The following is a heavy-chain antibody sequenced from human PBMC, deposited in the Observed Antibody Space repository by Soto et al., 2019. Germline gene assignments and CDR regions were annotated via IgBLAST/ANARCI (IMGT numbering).Heavy chain of an antibody. V-gene: IGHV3-7*05. CDR2: INEDGSEK. CDR3: ATDTNHAVFDY. Sequence: VSQTPGKGLEWLANINEDGSEKYYLDSVKGRFTISRDNAEKSLRLQMDSLSAEDTAVYYCATDTNHAVFDYWGQGTQVPVSS. J-gene: IGHJ4*02.